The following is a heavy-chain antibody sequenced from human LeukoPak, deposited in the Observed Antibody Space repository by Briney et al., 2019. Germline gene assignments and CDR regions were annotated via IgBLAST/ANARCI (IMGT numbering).Heavy chain of an antibody. J-gene: IGHJ4*02. CDR1: GFTFSSYA. CDR3: ASIAARMSVY. CDR2: IYSGGST. Sequence: PGGSLRLSCAASGFTFSSYALHWVRQAPGKGLEWVSVIYSGGSTYYADSVKGRFTISRDNSKNTLYLQMNSLRAEDTAVYYCASIAARMSVYWGQGTLVTVSS. V-gene: IGHV3-53*01. D-gene: IGHD6-6*01.